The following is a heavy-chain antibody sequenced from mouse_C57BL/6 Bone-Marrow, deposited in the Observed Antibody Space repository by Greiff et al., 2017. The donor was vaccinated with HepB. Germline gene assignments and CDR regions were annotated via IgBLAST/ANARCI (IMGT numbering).Heavy chain of an antibody. CDR2: ISSGSSTI. J-gene: IGHJ1*03. CDR1: GFTFSDYG. D-gene: IGHD2-5*01. CDR3: ARPLYSNYMLWYFDV. Sequence: DVQLVESGGGLVKPGGSLKLSCAASGFTFSDYGMHWVRQAPEKGLEWVAYISSGSSTIYYADTVKGRFTISRDNAKNTLFLQMTSLRSEDTAMYYCARPLYSNYMLWYFDVWGTGTTVTVSS. V-gene: IGHV5-17*01.